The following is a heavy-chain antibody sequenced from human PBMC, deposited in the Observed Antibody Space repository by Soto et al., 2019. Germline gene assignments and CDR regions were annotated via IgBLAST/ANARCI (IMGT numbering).Heavy chain of an antibody. CDR1: GGSISSGGCY. J-gene: IGHJ5*02. Sequence: ILSLTCTVSGGSISSGGCYWSWIRQHPGKGLEWIGYIYYSGSSYYNPSLKSRVTISVDTSKNQFSLKLSSVTAADTAVYYCARVFSDSSSFFDPWGQGTLVTVSS. D-gene: IGHD6-13*01. CDR2: IYYSGSS. CDR3: ARVFSDSSSFFDP. V-gene: IGHV4-31*03.